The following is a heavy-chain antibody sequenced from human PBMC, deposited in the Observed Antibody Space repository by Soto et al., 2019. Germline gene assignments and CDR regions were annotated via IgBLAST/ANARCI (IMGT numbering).Heavy chain of an antibody. CDR1: GFSLSTSGVG. J-gene: IGHJ4*02. D-gene: IGHD3-9*01. Sequence: QITLKESGPTLVRPTQTLTLTCAFSGFSLSTSGVGVGWIRQPPGKALECLAVIYWDDSKHYSPSLRSRLTITNDTSKNQVVLTMTNMDPMDTGTYYCAHKGPEDWPLDYWGQGTLVTVSS. CDR2: IYWDDSK. CDR3: AHKGPEDWPLDY. V-gene: IGHV2-5*02.